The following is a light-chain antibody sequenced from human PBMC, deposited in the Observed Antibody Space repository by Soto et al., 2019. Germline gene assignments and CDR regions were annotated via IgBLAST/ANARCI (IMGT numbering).Light chain of an antibody. J-gene: IGLJ1*01. V-gene: IGLV2-14*01. CDR1: SSDVGGYNY. CDR2: EVS. Sequence: QSALTQPASVSGSPGQSITISCTGTSSDVGGYNYVSWYQQHPGKAPKLMIYEVSNRPSGVSNRFSGSKSGNRASLTISGLQAEDEADYYCSSYTSSSPDVFGTGTKLTVL. CDR3: SSYTSSSPDV.